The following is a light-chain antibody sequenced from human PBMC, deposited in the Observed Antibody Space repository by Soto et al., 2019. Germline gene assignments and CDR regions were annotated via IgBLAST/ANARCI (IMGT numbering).Light chain of an antibody. J-gene: IGLJ2*01. Sequence: QSVLTQPASVSGSPGQSITISCTGTSSDVGSYNLVSWYQQHPGKAPKLMIYEGSKRPSGVSNRFSGSKSGNTASLTISGLQAEDEADYYCCSYAGSSVGFGGGTKVTVL. CDR3: CSYAGSSVG. CDR2: EGS. CDR1: SSDVGSYNL. V-gene: IGLV2-23*01.